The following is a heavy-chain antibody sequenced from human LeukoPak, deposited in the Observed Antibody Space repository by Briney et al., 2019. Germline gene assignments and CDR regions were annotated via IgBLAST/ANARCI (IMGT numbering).Heavy chain of an antibody. J-gene: IGHJ4*02. CDR1: GFTFEDYA. CDR3: AKDMDASATNIPFDH. V-gene: IGHV3-9*01. D-gene: IGHD4-11*01. Sequence: GRSLRLSCTASGFTFEDYAMHWVRQVPGKGLEWVSHISWNGHRVVYADSVRGRFTISRDNAKNSLYLQMNSLRGEDTAFYYCAKDMDASATNIPFDHWGRGTLVTVSS. CDR2: ISWNGHRV.